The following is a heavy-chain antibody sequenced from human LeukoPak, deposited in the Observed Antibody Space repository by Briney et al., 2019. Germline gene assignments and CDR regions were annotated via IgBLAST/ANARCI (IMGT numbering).Heavy chain of an antibody. CDR1: GFTFSNYD. Sequence: PGGSLRLSCAASGFTFSNYDTNWVRQAPGKGLEWVSYISRSSSHIYYADSMKGRFTISRDNSKNTLYLQMNSLRAEDTAVYYCAATYSSSWYGRERDYWGQGTLVTVSS. CDR3: AATYSSSWYGRERDY. J-gene: IGHJ4*02. CDR2: ISRSSSHI. V-gene: IGHV3-21*04. D-gene: IGHD6-13*01.